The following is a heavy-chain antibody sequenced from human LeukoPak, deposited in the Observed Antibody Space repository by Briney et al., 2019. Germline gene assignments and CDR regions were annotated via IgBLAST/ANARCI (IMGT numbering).Heavy chain of an antibody. D-gene: IGHD2-2*01. J-gene: IGHJ6*03. CDR1: GYTFTGYY. Sequence: ASVKVSCKASGYTFTGYYMHWVRQAPGQGLEWMGRINPNSGGTNYAQKFQGRVTMTRDTSISAAYMELSRLRSDDTAVYYCARVLVPAAIGYYYYMDVWGKGTTVTVSS. V-gene: IGHV1-2*06. CDR2: INPNSGGT. CDR3: ARVLVPAAIGYYYYMDV.